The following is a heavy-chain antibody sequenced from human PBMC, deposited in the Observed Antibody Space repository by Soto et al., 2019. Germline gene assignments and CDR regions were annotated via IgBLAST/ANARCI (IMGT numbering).Heavy chain of an antibody. Sequence: SETLSLTCTASGGSITSSSHFWCWVRQPPGKGLEWIGTIYFTGNTYYTPSLKSRLTMSIDTSKSEFSLRLNSVTAADTAVYYCAGQTFTIAAASYGRSNWFDPWGPGTLVTVSS. CDR3: AGQTFTIAAASYGRSNWFDP. CDR1: GGSITSSSHF. D-gene: IGHD6-25*01. CDR2: IYFTGNT. V-gene: IGHV4-39*01. J-gene: IGHJ5*02.